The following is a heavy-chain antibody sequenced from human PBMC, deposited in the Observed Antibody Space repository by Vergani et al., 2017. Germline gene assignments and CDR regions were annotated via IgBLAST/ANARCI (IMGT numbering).Heavy chain of an antibody. Sequence: EVQLLESGGNLVQPGGSLRLSCAASGFTFTNFAMTWVRQAPGEGLEWVSGISGSGGFTYYADSVKGRFTISRDNSKNTLHLQMNSLRADDTAVYYCTKGSRGYTGYFFDYWGQGTLDTVSS. CDR2: ISGSGGFT. V-gene: IGHV3-23*01. CDR1: GFTFTNFA. J-gene: IGHJ4*02. CDR3: TKGSRGYTGYFFDY. D-gene: IGHD5-12*01.